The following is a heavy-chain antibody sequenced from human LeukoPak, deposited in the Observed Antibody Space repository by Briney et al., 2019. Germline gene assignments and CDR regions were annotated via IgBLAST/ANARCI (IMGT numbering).Heavy chain of an antibody. Sequence: SETLSLTCAVYGGSFSGYYWSWIRQPPGKGLEWIGEINHSGSTNYNPSLKSRVTISVDTSKNQFSLKLSSVTAADAAVYYCARGLGDYGEGDYWGQGTLVTVSS. D-gene: IGHD4/OR15-4a*01. CDR1: GGSFSGYY. J-gene: IGHJ4*02. V-gene: IGHV4-34*01. CDR2: INHSGST. CDR3: ARGLGDYGEGDY.